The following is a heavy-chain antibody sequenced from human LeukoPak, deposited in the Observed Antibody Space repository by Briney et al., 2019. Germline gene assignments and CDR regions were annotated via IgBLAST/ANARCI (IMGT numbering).Heavy chain of an antibody. CDR2: IIPIFGTA. J-gene: IGHJ6*02. CDR1: GYSFISYW. D-gene: IGHD3-3*01. CDR3: ASGGTYYDFWSGRPHYYYYGMDV. Sequence: KISCKGSGYSFISYWISWVRQAPGQGLEWMGGIIPIFGTANYAQKFQGRVTITADESTSTAYMELSSLRSEDTAVYYCASGGTYYDFWSGRPHYYYYGMDVWGQGTTVTVSS. V-gene: IGHV1-69*01.